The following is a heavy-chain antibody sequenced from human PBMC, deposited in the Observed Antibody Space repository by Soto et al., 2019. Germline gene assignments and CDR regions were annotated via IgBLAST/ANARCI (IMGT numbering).Heavy chain of an antibody. CDR1: GFTFSSYA. Sequence: PGGSLRLSCAASGFTFSSYAMHWVRQAPGKGLEYVSAISRNGGSTYYANSVKGRFTISRDNSKNTLYLQMGSLRAEDMAVYYCARALYATARALVIWGQGTMVTVSS. D-gene: IGHD2-2*01. J-gene: IGHJ3*02. CDR3: ARALYATARALVI. V-gene: IGHV3-64*01. CDR2: ISRNGGST.